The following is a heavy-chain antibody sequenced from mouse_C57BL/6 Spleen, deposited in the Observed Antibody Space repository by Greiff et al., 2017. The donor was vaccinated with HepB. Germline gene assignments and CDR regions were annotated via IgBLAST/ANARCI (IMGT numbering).Heavy chain of an antibody. V-gene: IGHV1-72*01. CDR2: IDPNSGGT. CDR1: GYTFTSYW. Sequence: QVHVKQPGAELVKPGASVKLSCKASGYTFTSYWMHWVKQRPGRGLEWIGRIDPNSGGTKYNEKFKSKATLTVDKPSSTAYMQLSSLTSEDSAVSYCARWGSSGPYYFDYWGQGTTLTVSS. CDR3: ARWGSSGPYYFDY. J-gene: IGHJ2*01. D-gene: IGHD3-2*02.